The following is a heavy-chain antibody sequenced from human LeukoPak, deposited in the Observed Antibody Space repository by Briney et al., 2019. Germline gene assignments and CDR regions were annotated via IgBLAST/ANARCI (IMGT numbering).Heavy chain of an antibody. D-gene: IGHD3-10*01. CDR3: ARVKDGSGSYYRSPRYYYCMDV. Sequence: SETLSLTCTVSGGSISSYYWSWIRQPPGKGLEWIGYIYYSGSTNYNPSLKSRVTISVDTSKNQFSLKLSSVTAADTAVYYCARVKDGSGSYYRSPRYYYCMDVWGKGTTVTISS. CDR2: IYYSGST. J-gene: IGHJ6*03. CDR1: GGSISSYY. V-gene: IGHV4-59*08.